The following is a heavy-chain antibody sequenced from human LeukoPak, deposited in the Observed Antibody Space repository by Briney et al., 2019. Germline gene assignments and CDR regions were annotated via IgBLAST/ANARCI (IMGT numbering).Heavy chain of an antibody. J-gene: IGHJ4*02. CDR3: ARDAMVRGALFDY. V-gene: IGHV3-53*01. CDR2: IYSGGST. Sequence: GGSLRLSCAASGFTVSSNYMCWVRQAPGKGLEWVSVIYSGGSTYYADSVKGRFTISRDNAKNSLYLQMNSLRAEDTAVYYCARDAMVRGALFDYWGQGTLVTVSS. CDR1: GFTVSSNY. D-gene: IGHD3-10*01.